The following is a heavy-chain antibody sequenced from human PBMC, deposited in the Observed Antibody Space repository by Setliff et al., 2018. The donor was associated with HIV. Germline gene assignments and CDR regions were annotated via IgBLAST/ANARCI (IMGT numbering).Heavy chain of an antibody. V-gene: IGHV1-2*06. D-gene: IGHD4-4*01. CDR1: GYTFTGYN. Sequence: ASVKVSCQASGYTFTGYNIHWVRQAPGQGLEWMGRIKPNSGGTNYAQKFQGRVTVTRYTSINIVYMELIRLRSDDTAVSFCARTHDYSNYWFDPWGPGTLVTVS. CDR2: IKPNSGGT. CDR3: ARTHDYSNYWFDP. J-gene: IGHJ5*02.